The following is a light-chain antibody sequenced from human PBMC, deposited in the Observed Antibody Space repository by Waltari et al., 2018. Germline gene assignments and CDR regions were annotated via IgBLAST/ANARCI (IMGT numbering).Light chain of an antibody. CDR3: HQYYRAPYS. V-gene: IGKV4-1*01. CDR2: WAS. Sequence: DIVMTQSPDSLAVSLGERATLMCKSSQSILDTSNSQNYLSGFQQKPGQPPKLLIYWASTRESGVPDRFSGSGSGTDFTLTISSLQAADVEVYYCHQYYRAPYSFGQGTKLEIK. J-gene: IGKJ2*01. CDR1: QSILDTSNSQNY.